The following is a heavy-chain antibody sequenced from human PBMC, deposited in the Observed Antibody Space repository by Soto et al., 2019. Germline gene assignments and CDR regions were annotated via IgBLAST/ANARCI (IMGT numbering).Heavy chain of an antibody. Sequence: ASVKVSCKASGGTFSSYAISWVRQAPGQGLEWMGGIIPIFGTANYAQKFQARVTITADKSTSTAYMELSSLRSEDTAVYYCARRMYSSGWYDPSDYWGQGTLVTVPS. CDR2: IIPIFGTA. D-gene: IGHD6-19*01. CDR1: GGTFSSYA. CDR3: ARRMYSSGWYDPSDY. J-gene: IGHJ4*02. V-gene: IGHV1-69*06.